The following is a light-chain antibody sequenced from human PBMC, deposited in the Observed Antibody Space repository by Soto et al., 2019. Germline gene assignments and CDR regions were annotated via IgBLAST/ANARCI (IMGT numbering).Light chain of an antibody. CDR1: ASDIGGYTF. CDR2: DVN. CDR3: SAHGGTNPYV. V-gene: IGLV2-8*01. J-gene: IGLJ1*01. Sequence: QSALTQPPSAPGSPGQSVAISCTGTASDIGGYTFVSWYQQHPGKAPKPLIYDVNKRPSGVPDRFSGSKSGNTASLTVSGLQAEDEADYYCSAHGGTNPYVFGTGTKLTVL.